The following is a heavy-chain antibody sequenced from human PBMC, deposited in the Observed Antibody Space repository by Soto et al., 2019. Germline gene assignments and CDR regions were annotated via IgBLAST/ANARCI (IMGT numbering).Heavy chain of an antibody. J-gene: IGHJ4*02. CDR3: ANDPGYSLDY. CDR2: IYYSGST. D-gene: IGHD5-12*01. V-gene: IGHV4-39*01. Sequence: ETLSLTCTVSGGSMRSSRYYWGWIRQPPGKGLEWIGSIYYSGSTYYNPSLKSRVTISVDTSKNQFSLQLNSVTPEDAAVYYCANDPGYSLDYWGQGTQVTVSS. CDR1: GGSMRSSRYY.